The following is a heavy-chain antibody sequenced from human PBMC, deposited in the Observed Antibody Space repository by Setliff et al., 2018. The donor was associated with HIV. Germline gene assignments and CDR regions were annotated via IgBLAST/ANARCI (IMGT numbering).Heavy chain of an antibody. CDR3: ARDVEHMMDV. V-gene: IGHV1-8*02. J-gene: IGHJ6*02. Sequence: ASVKVSCKASGYTFSTYDINWVRQATGQGLEWMGWMNPNSGNTGSADKFQGRVTMTTDTSTSTAYMELRRLTFDDTAVYYCARDVEHMMDVWGQGTTVTVSS. CDR1: GYTFSTYD. CDR2: MNPNSGNT.